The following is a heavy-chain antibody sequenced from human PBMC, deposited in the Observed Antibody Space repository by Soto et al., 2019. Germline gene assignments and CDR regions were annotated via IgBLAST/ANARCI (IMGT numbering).Heavy chain of an antibody. CDR2: VHSSGIT. CDR1: CGSVSNDNFY. CDR3: ARGLTMGQLPSHFDH. V-gene: IGHV4-61*01. J-gene: IGHJ5*02. D-gene: IGHD3-16*01. Sequence: SETLSLTCTVSCGSVSNDNFYWSWIRQPPGKGLEWIGYVHSSGITNYNPSLKRRVTISVDTSRNQFSLRLSSVTAADTAVYYCARGLTMGQLPSHFDHWGQGTLVTVSS.